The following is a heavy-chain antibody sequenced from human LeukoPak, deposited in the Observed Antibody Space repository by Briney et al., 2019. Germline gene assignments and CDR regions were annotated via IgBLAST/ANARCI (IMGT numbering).Heavy chain of an antibody. CDR1: GYSFTSYW. J-gene: IGHJ5*02. CDR2: IYPGDSDT. V-gene: IGHV5-51*01. CDR3: ARLSTWLARGSYNWFDP. Sequence: GESLKISCKGSGYSFTSYWIGWVRQMPGKGLEWMGIIYPGDSDTRYSPSFQGQVTISADKSFSTAYLQWSSLKASDTAMYYCARLSTWLARGSYNWFDPWGQGTLVTVSS. D-gene: IGHD6-19*01.